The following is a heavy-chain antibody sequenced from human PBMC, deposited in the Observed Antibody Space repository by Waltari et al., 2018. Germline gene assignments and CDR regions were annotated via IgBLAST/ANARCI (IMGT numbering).Heavy chain of an antibody. V-gene: IGHV1-69-2*01. D-gene: IGHD3-3*01. Sequence: EVQLVQSGAEVKQPGATVKISCKASGYTFTDYYMHWGKQAPGKGLEWMGRVDPEDGETIYAEKFQGRVTITADTSTDTAYMELTSLRSEDTAVYYCATSPLRFLEWVNWFDPWGQGTLVTVSS. CDR1: GYTFTDYY. CDR2: VDPEDGET. J-gene: IGHJ5*02. CDR3: ATSPLRFLEWVNWFDP.